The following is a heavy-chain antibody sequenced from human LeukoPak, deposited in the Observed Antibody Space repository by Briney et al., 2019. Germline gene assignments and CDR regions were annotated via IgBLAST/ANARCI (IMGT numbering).Heavy chain of an antibody. D-gene: IGHD2-15*01. J-gene: IGHJ4*02. CDR2: ISSSSSYI. CDR1: GFTLSSYS. Sequence: GGSLRLSCAASGFTLSSYSMNWVRQAPGKGLEWVSSISSSSSYIYYADSVKGRFTISRDNAKNSLYLQMNSLRAEDTAVYYCARDPISYCSGGSCYGGQGDYWGQGTLVTVSS. V-gene: IGHV3-21*01. CDR3: ARDPISYCSGGSCYGGQGDY.